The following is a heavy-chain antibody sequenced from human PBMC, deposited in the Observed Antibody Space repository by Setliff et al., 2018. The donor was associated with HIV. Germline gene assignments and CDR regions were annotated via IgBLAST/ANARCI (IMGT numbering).Heavy chain of an antibody. V-gene: IGHV1-18*01. Sequence: ASVKVSCKASGYSFSTYGISWMRQAPGQGLEWLGWISGYNANTNYAQNLQGKVIMTTDTSTSTAYMEVRSLTSDDTAGYFCARAPRGDFWSGKDYFDYWGQGTLVTV. J-gene: IGHJ4*02. CDR2: ISGYNANT. CDR3: ARAPRGDFWSGKDYFDY. CDR1: GYSFSTYG. D-gene: IGHD3-3*01.